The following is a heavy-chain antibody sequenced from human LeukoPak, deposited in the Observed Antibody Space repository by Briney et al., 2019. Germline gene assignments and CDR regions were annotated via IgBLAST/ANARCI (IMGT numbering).Heavy chain of an antibody. CDR2: MYHCGDT. J-gene: IGHJ5*02. V-gene: IGHV4-38-2*02. CDR1: GYSVSSGYY. CDR3: ARSGKTTIFGVVIIPDWFDP. Sequence: SETLSLTCTVSGYSVSSGYYWGWIRQPPGKGLEWTGCMYHCGDTYYNPSLKSHVTISVDTSKNQLSLKLSSVTAADTAVYYCARSGKTTIFGVVIIPDWFDPWGQGTLVTVSS. D-gene: IGHD3-3*01.